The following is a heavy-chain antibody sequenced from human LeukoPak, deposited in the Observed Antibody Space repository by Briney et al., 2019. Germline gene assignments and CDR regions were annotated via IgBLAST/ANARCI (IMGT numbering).Heavy chain of an antibody. V-gene: IGHV5-51*01. J-gene: IGHJ4*02. CDR3: ARFTTYSSSPAPFDY. Sequence: GESLKISCKGSGYRFTSDWIGWVRQMPGKGLEWMGIIYPGDSDTRYSPSFQGQVTISADKSVDTAYLQWSSLKASDTAMYYCARFTTYSSSPAPFDYWGQGTLVTVSS. D-gene: IGHD6-6*01. CDR2: IYPGDSDT. CDR1: GYRFTSDW.